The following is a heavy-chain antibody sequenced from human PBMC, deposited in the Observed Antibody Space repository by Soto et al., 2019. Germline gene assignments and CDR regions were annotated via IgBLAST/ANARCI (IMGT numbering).Heavy chain of an antibody. J-gene: IGHJ4*02. D-gene: IGHD5-12*01. CDR3: TTEYSTSWYNY. V-gene: IGHV3-15*01. CDR2: IKRETEGGAT. Sequence: PGGSLRLSCTASGITFSNVWMSWVRQAPGGGLEWVGRIKRETEGGATDYAAPVKGRISISRDDSENTLYLQMNSLKPEDTGIYYCTTEYSTSWYNYWGQGTQVA. CDR1: GITFSNVW.